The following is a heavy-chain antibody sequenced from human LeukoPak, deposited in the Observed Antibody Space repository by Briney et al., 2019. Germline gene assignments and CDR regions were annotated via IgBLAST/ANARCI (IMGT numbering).Heavy chain of an antibody. CDR2: ISSSSSYI. CDR3: AREALGAAGLVFDY. CDR1: GFTFSSYS. J-gene: IGHJ4*02. V-gene: IGHV3-21*01. Sequence: PGGSLRLSCAASGFTFSSYSMNWVRQAPGKGLEWVSSISSSSSYIYYADSVKGRFTISRDNAKNSLYLQMNSLRAEDTAVYYCAREALGAAGLVFDYWGQGTLVTVSS. D-gene: IGHD6-19*01.